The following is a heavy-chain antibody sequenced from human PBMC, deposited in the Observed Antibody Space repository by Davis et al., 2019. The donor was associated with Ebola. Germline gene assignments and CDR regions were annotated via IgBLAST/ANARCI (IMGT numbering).Heavy chain of an antibody. V-gene: IGHV3-48*01. CDR3: ASNVGAATGYYYTYGFDV. D-gene: IGHD2-8*01. J-gene: IGHJ6*04. CDR1: GFTFSSYS. Sequence: GGSLRLSCAASGFTFSSYSMNWVRQGPGKGLEWVSYISSSSSTMYHTDSVKGRFTISRDNAKNSLYLQMNGLRVEDTAVYYCASNVGAATGYYYTYGFDVWGRGTTVTVSS. CDR2: ISSSSSTM.